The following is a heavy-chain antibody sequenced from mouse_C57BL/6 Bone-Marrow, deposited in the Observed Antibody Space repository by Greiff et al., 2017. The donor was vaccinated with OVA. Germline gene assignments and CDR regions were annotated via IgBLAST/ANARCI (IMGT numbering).Heavy chain of an antibody. D-gene: IGHD1-1*01. Sequence: QVQLQQPGAELVMPGASVKLSCKASGYTFTSYWMHWVQQRPGQGLEWIGEIDPSDSYTNYNQKFKGKSKLTVDKSSSTAYMQLSSLTSEDSAVYYCARSITGVEGGYAMDYWGQGTSVTVSS. CDR3: ARSITGVEGGYAMDY. CDR1: GYTFTSYW. V-gene: IGHV1-69*01. CDR2: IDPSDSYT. J-gene: IGHJ4*01.